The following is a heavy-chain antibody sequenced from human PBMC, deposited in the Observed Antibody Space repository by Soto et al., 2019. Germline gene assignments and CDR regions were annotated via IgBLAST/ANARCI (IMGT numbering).Heavy chain of an antibody. V-gene: IGHV1-69*01. CDR1: GGTFSSYA. CDR2: IIPIFGTA. Sequence: QVQLVQSGAEVKKPGSSVKVSCKASGGTFSSYAISWVRQAPGQGLEWMGGIIPIFGTANYAQKFQGRVTITADESTSTAYMELSSLRSEDTAVYYCTRLEGYCSSTSCFPLTYYYYGMDVWGQGTTVTGSS. D-gene: IGHD2-2*01. J-gene: IGHJ6*02. CDR3: TRLEGYCSSTSCFPLTYYYYGMDV.